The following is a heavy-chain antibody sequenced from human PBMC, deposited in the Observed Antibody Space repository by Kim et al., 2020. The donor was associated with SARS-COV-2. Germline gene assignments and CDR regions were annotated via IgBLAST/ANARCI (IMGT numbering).Heavy chain of an antibody. CDR1: GFTFSSYA. V-gene: IGHV3-23*01. CDR3: AKVGLHGDYDNWYFDL. J-gene: IGHJ2*01. D-gene: IGHD4-17*01. Sequence: GGSLRLSCAASGFTFSSYAMSWVRQAPGKGLEWVSAISGSGGSTYYADSVKGRFTISRDNSKNTLYLQMNSLRAEDTAVYYCAKVGLHGDYDNWYFDLWGRGTLVTVSS. CDR2: ISGSGGST.